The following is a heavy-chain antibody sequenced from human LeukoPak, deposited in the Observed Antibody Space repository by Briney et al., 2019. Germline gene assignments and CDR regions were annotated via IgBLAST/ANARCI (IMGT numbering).Heavy chain of an antibody. CDR1: GFTFSSYG. V-gene: IGHV3-33*06. Sequence: GGSLRLSCAASGFTFSSYGMHRVRQAPGKGLEWVAVIWYDGSNKYYADSVKGRFTISRDNSKNTLYLQMNSLRAEDTAVYYCAKEGVRITMVRGVIPTTNYYGMDVWGKGTTVTVSS. D-gene: IGHD3-10*01. J-gene: IGHJ6*04. CDR3: AKEGVRITMVRGVIPTTNYYGMDV. CDR2: IWYDGSNK.